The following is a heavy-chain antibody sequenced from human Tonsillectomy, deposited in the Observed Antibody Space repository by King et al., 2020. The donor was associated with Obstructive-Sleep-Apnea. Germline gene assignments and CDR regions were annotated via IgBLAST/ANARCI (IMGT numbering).Heavy chain of an antibody. CDR3: ARGRSSCGGNWFAL. Sequence: QVQLQQWGAGLVKPSETLSLSCGVFGGSFRGYYWSWIRQPPGKGLEWIGEISYTGSAHYNSSLMIRVIISIDTSDNHLSLKMSSVTAADTAVYFCARGRSSCGGNWFALLGQGALVTVSS. J-gene: IGHJ5*02. D-gene: IGHD6-13*01. CDR1: GGSFRGYY. V-gene: IGHV4-34*01. CDR2: ISYTGSA.